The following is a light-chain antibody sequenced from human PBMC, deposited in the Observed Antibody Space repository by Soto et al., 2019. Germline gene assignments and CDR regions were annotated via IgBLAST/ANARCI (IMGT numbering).Light chain of an antibody. V-gene: IGKV3-15*01. J-gene: IGKJ4*01. Sequence: EIVMTQSPATLSVSPGERATLSCRASQSVSSNLVWYQQKPGQAPRLLIYGASTRATGIPARFSGSGSGTEFTLTISSRQSEDFAVYYCQQYINWLTFGGGTKVESK. CDR2: GAS. CDR1: QSVSSN. CDR3: QQYINWLT.